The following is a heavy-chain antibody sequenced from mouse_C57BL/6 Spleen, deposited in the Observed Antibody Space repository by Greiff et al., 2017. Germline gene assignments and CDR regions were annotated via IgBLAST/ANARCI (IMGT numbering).Heavy chain of an antibody. Sequence: EVQLVESGAGLVKPGGSLKLSCAASGFTFSSYAMSWVRQTPEKRLEWVAYISSGGDYIDYADTGKGRFTISRDNARNTLYLQMRRLKSEDTAMYYCTREGYYYAYYARDYWGQGTSVTVSS. J-gene: IGHJ4*01. V-gene: IGHV5-9-1*02. CDR3: TREGYYYAYYARDY. CDR1: GFTFSSYA. CDR2: ISSGGDYI. D-gene: IGHD2-1*01.